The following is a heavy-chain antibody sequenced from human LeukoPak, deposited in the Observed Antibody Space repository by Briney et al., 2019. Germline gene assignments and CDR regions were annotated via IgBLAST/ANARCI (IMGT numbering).Heavy chain of an antibody. Sequence: PSETLSLTCTVSGGSISSGDYYWSWIRQPPGKGLEWIGYIYYSGSTYYNPSLKSRVTISVDTSKNQFSLKLSSVTAADTAVYYCASWWFGELLSFDYWGQGTLVTVSS. J-gene: IGHJ4*02. V-gene: IGHV4-30-4*01. CDR3: ASWWFGELLSFDY. CDR2: IYYSGST. CDR1: GGSISSGDYY. D-gene: IGHD3-10*01.